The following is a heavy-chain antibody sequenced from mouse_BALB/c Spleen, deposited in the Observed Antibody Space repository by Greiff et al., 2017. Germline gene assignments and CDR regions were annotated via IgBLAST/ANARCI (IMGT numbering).Heavy chain of an antibody. CDR3: TRSLYTDYSWFAY. Sequence: VQLQQSGAELVKPGASVKLSCTASGFNIKDTYMYWVKQRPEQGLEWIGRIDPANGNTKYDPKFQGKATITADTSSNTAYLQLSSLTSEDPAVYYCTRSLYTDYSWFAYWGQGTLVTVSA. CDR1: GFNIKDTY. J-gene: IGHJ3*01. CDR2: IDPANGNT. D-gene: IGHD2-12*01. V-gene: IGHV14-3*02.